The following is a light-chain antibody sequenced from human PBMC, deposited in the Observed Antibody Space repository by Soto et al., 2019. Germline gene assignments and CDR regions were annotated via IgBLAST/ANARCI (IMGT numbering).Light chain of an antibody. CDR2: EDS. V-gene: IGLV2-23*01. CDR1: SSDFGSYNL. CDR3: CSYAGSSTYV. J-gene: IGLJ1*01. Sequence: QSALTQPASVSGSPGQSITISCTGTSSDFGSYNLVSWYQQHPGNAPKLMIYEDSKRPSGVSNRFSGSKSGNTASLTISGLQAEDDADYYCCSYAGSSTYVFGTGTKLTVL.